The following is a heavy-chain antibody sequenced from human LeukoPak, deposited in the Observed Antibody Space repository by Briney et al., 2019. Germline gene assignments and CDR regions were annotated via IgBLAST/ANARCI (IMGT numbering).Heavy chain of an antibody. Sequence: GASVKVSCKASGYTFTNYGISWVRQAPGQGLEWMGWISAYNGNRNYAQKVKGRVTMTTDTSTSTAYMELGSLRSDDTAVYYCARVNSAAAGADYWGQGTLVTVSS. CDR2: ISAYNGNR. V-gene: IGHV1-18*01. CDR3: ARVNSAAAGADY. J-gene: IGHJ4*02. CDR1: GYTFTNYG. D-gene: IGHD6-13*01.